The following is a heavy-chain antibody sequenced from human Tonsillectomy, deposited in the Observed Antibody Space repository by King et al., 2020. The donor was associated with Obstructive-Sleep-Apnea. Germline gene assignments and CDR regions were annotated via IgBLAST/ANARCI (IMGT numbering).Heavy chain of an antibody. CDR1: GFTFSAYS. V-gene: IGHV3-48*04. CDR2: ISISQI. CDR3: VRDRSWAFDI. J-gene: IGHJ3*02. Sequence: VQLVESGGDLVQPGGSLRLSCTASGFTFSAYSMNWVRQAPGKGLEWISYISISQISYADSVKGRFTISRDNAKNSIYLQMNSLRVEDTAVFYCVRDRSWAFDIWGQGTMVTVSS.